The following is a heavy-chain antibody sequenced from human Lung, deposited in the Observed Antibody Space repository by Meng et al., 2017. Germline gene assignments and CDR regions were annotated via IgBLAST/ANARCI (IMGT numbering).Heavy chain of an antibody. V-gene: IGHV4-59*01. Sequence: SETLSLTCTVSGGSISSYYWSWIRQPPGKGLEWIGYIYYSGSTNYNPSLKSRVTISVDTSKNQFSLKLSSVTAADTAVYYCARSIAVAQFDYWGQGTLVTVYS. CDR2: IYYSGST. D-gene: IGHD6-19*01. J-gene: IGHJ4*02. CDR1: GGSISSYY. CDR3: ARSIAVAQFDY.